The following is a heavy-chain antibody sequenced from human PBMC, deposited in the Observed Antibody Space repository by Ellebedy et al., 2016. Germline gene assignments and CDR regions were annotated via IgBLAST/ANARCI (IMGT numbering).Heavy chain of an antibody. CDR1: GFTFSSYW. D-gene: IGHD1-26*01. V-gene: IGHV3-7*04. CDR3: ARDRENSGSSDH. CDR2: RNQDGSEK. Sequence: GGSLRLSCAASGFTFSSYWMRWVRQAPGKGLEWVANRNQDGSEKYYVDSVKGRFTISRDNAKNSLYLQMNSLRAEDTAVYYCARDRENSGSSDHWGQGTLVTVSS. J-gene: IGHJ5*02.